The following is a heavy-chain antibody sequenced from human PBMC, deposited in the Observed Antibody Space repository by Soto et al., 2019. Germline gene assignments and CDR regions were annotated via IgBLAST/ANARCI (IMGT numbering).Heavy chain of an antibody. CDR3: ARRYGSSCEY. Sequence: SETLSLTCAVYGGSFSGYYWSWIRQPPGKGLEWIGEINHSGSTNYNPSLKSRVTISVDTSKNQFSLKLSSVTAADTAVYYCARRYGSSCEYWGQGTLITVSS. CDR1: GGSFSGYY. D-gene: IGHD5-18*01. J-gene: IGHJ4*02. V-gene: IGHV4-34*01. CDR2: INHSGST.